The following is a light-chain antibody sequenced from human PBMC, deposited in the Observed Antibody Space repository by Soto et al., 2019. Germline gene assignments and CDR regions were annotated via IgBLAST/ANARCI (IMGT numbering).Light chain of an antibody. CDR3: LQDYNYPRT. Sequence: IQMTQSPLSLSSSVGDRVTIACRASQDIGKDSGWYQQKPGEPPELLISVASSLESGVPSRFSGSGFGSYFNLTISNLQPEDFATYYCLQDYNYPRTFGQGTKVEL. CDR1: QDIGKD. J-gene: IGKJ1*01. CDR2: VAS. V-gene: IGKV1-6*01.